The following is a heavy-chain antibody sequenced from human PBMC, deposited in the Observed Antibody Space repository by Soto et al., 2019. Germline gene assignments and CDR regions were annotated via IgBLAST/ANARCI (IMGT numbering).Heavy chain of an antibody. CDR2: INAGNGNT. CDR3: AGGATIVGEGNYYGMDV. D-gene: IGHD3-3*01. V-gene: IGHV1-3*01. CDR1: GYTFTSYA. J-gene: IGHJ6*02. Sequence: QVQLVQSGAEVKKPGASVKVSCKASGYTFTSYAMHWVRQAPGQRLEWMGWINAGNGNTKYSQKFQGRVTITRDTSASTAYMELSSLRSEDTAVYYCAGGATIVGEGNYYGMDVWGHGTTVTVSS.